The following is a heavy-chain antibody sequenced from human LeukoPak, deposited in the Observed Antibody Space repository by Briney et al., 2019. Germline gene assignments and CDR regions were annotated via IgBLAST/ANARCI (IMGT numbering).Heavy chain of an antibody. Sequence: SETLSLTCTVSGGSISSYYWSWIRQPAGKGLEWIGRIYTSGSTNYNPSLKSRVTMSVDTSKNQFSLKLSSVTAADTAVYYCARDGGYCSGGSCDTSDWFDPWGQGTLVTVSS. J-gene: IGHJ5*02. CDR3: ARDGGYCSGGSCDTSDWFDP. CDR1: GGSISSYY. CDR2: IYTSGST. V-gene: IGHV4-4*07. D-gene: IGHD2-15*01.